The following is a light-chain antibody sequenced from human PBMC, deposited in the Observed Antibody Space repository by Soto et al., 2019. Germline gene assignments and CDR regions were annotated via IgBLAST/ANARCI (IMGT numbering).Light chain of an antibody. CDR3: QQYGSSPLT. CDR1: QSVTSTY. J-gene: IGKJ4*01. Sequence: EIVLTQSPGALSLSPGERATLSCRASQSVTSTYLAWYQPKPGQAPRILIYGTSGRATGIPDRFSGSGSGTDFTLIISRLEREDFAGYYCQQYGSSPLTFGGGTKVEIK. V-gene: IGKV3-20*01. CDR2: GTS.